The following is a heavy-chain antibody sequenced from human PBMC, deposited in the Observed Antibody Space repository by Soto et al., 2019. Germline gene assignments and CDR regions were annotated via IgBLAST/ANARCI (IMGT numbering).Heavy chain of an antibody. CDR3: ARGQLVWYGDLTPYHRDMDV. Sequence: SETLSLTCAFYGGSFDDFYWSWVRQSPGKGLEWVGEISHDGGTNYSPSLASRVSISVDASKNQFSLHLRSVTAADTGLYYCARGQLVWYGDLTPYHRDMDVWGQGTTVTV. CDR1: GGSFDDFY. D-gene: IGHD3-10*01. V-gene: IGHV4-34*01. CDR2: ISHDGGT. J-gene: IGHJ6*02.